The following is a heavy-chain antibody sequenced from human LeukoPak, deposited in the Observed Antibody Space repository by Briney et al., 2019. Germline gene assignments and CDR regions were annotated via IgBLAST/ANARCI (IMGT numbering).Heavy chain of an antibody. CDR3: ARASEVRRLVDY. J-gene: IGHJ4*02. V-gene: IGHV1-2*02. CDR2: INPNSGGT. Sequence: ASVKVSCKASGYTFTGNHMHWVRQAPGQGLEWMGWINPNSGGTNYAQKFQGRVIMTRDTSISTAYMELSRLRSDDTAVYYCARASEVRRLVDYWGQGTLVTVSS. CDR1: GYTFTGNH. D-gene: IGHD1-1*01.